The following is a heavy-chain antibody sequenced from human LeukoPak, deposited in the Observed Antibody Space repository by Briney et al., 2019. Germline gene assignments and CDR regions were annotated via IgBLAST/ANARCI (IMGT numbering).Heavy chain of an antibody. D-gene: IGHD6-25*01. CDR1: GGSINYYY. CDR3: ARGYSRRLSMGTPAGGHYLDF. CDR2: AYYSGST. V-gene: IGHV4-59*01. Sequence: PSETLSLTCNVSGGSINYYYWSWIRQSPGKGLEWMGFAYYSGSTNYKPSLKSRLTISVDMAKSQFSLKLSSVTAADTAVYYCARGYSRRLSMGTPAGGHYLDFLGQGILVTVSS. J-gene: IGHJ4*02.